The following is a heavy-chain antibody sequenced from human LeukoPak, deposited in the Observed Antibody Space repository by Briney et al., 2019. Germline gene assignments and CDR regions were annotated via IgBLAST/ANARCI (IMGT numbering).Heavy chain of an antibody. V-gene: IGHV1-3*01. D-gene: IGHD1-26*01. CDR2: INAGNGNT. Sequence: ASVKVSCKASGYTFTSYAMHWVRQAPGQRLEWMGWINAGNGNTKYSQKFQGRVTMTSDTSTSTVYMELSSLRSEGTAVYFCARDGGSFSYNMDVWGQGTTVTVSS. J-gene: IGHJ6*02. CDR3: ARDGGSFSYNMDV. CDR1: GYTFTSYA.